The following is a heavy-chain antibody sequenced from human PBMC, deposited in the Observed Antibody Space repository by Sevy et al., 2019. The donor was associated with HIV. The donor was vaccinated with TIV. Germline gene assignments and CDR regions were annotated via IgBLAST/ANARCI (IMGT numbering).Heavy chain of an antibody. V-gene: IGHV3-30-3*01. D-gene: IGHD2-21*02. J-gene: IGHJ4*02. CDR2: ISHDGNYK. CDR1: GFTFSNYD. CDR3: ARLFSCGGDCYYLDY. Sequence: GGSLRLSCTASGFTFSNYDMHWVRQAPGKVLDWVAVISHDGNYKSCADSVKDRFSISRDNFKNTLHLQMNNLRVEDTAVYFCARLFSCGGDCYYLDYWGQGALVTVSS.